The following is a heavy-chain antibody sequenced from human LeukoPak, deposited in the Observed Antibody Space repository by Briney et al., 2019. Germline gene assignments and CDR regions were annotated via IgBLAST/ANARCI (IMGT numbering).Heavy chain of an antibody. CDR3: ARGAYCSNGVCSFDY. D-gene: IGHD2-8*01. CDR1: GYSISSGYY. Sequence: SETLSLTCAVSGYSISSGYYWGWIRQPPGKGLEWIGSIYHSGSTYYNPSLKSRVTISVDTSKNQFSLKLSSVTAADTAVYYCARGAYCSNGVCSFDYWGQGTLVTVSS. V-gene: IGHV4-38-2*01. J-gene: IGHJ4*02. CDR2: IYHSGST.